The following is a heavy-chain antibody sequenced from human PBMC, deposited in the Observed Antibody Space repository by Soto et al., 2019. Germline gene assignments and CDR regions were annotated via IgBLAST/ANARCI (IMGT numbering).Heavy chain of an antibody. CDR2: IIPIFGTA. D-gene: IGHD3-22*01. CDR3: ARVESYYYDSSGYYPDAFDI. J-gene: IGHJ3*02. V-gene: IGHV1-69*13. Sequence: SVKVSCKASGYTFTSYGISWVRQAPGQGLEWMGGIIPIFGTANYAQKFQGRVTITADESTSTAYMELSSLRSEDTAVYYCARVESYYYDSSGYYPDAFDIWGQGTMVTVSS. CDR1: GYTFTSYG.